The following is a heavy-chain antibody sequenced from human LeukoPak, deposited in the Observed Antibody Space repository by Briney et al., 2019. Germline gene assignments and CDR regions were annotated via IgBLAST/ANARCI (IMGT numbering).Heavy chain of an antibody. Sequence: GASVKVSCKASGYTFTGYYMHLVRQAPGQGLEWMGWINPNSGGTNYAQKFQGRVTMTRDTSTSTVYMELSSLRSEDTAVYYCAREMVPQKGVGDFDYWGQGTLVTVSS. CDR1: GYTFTGYY. V-gene: IGHV1-2*02. D-gene: IGHD3-10*01. CDR3: AREMVPQKGVGDFDY. CDR2: INPNSGGT. J-gene: IGHJ4*02.